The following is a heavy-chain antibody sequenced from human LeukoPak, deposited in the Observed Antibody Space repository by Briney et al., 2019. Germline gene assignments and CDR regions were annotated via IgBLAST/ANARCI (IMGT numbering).Heavy chain of an antibody. CDR3: AKSINSSGWKYYYYYGMDV. V-gene: IGHV3-30*18. Sequence: QPGRSLRLSCAASGFTFSSYGMHWVRQAPGKGLEWVAVISYDGSNKYYADSVKGRFTISRDNSKNTLYLQMNSLRAEDTAVYYCAKSINSSGWKYYYYYGMDVWGQGTTVTVSS. D-gene: IGHD6-19*01. CDR2: ISYDGSNK. CDR1: GFTFSSYG. J-gene: IGHJ6*02.